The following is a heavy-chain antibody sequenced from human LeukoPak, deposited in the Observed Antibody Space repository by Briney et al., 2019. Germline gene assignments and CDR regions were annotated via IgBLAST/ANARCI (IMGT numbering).Heavy chain of an antibody. CDR3: ARHSVASPHYFDY. CDR1: GFTFSSYS. CDR2: ISTSSSNI. J-gene: IGHJ4*02. D-gene: IGHD2-21*01. Sequence: PGGSLRLSCAASGFTFSSYSMNWVRQAPGKGLEWVSYISTSSSNIYYADSVKGRFTISRDNAKNSLYLQMNSLRDEDTAVYYCARHSVASPHYFDYWGQGTPVTVSS. V-gene: IGHV3-48*02.